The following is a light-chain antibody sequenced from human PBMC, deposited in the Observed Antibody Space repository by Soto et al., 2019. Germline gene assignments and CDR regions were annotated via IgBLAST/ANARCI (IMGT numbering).Light chain of an antibody. CDR1: QSVSSSY. J-gene: IGKJ4*01. CDR3: QQYGSSPLT. CDR2: GAS. Sequence: EIVLTQSPGTLSLSTGERATLSCRASQSVSSSYLAWYQQKPGQAPRLLIYGASSRATGIPDRFSGSGSGTDFTLTISRLEPDDFAVYYWQQYGSSPLTFGGGTKVEIK. V-gene: IGKV3-20*01.